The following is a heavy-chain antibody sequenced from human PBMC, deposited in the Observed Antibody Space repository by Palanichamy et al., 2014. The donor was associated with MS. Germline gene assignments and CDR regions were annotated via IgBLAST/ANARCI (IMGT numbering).Heavy chain of an antibody. CDR1: GFSLTTRGMR. CDR3: ARPSSPLDEAWDY. J-gene: IGHJ4*02. CDR2: IDWDDDK. V-gene: IGHV2-70*04. Sequence: QVTLKESGPAVVKPTETLTLTCTFSGFSLTTRGMRVSWIRQPPGKALEWLARIDWDDDKFYSTSLKTRLTISKDTSKNRVVLKMTNMDPVDTGTYYCARPSSPLDEAWDYWGQGALVTVSS.